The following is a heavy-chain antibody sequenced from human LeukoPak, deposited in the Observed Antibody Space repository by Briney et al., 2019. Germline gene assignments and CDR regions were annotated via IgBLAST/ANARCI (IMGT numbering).Heavy chain of an antibody. V-gene: IGHV4-4*07. D-gene: IGHD6-13*01. CDR3: ARGLSSSWYWFDT. J-gene: IGHJ5*02. CDR1: GGSISSYY. CDR2: INTSGNI. Sequence: SETLSLTCTVSGGSISSYYWSWIRQPAGKALEWIGRINTSGNINYNPSLKSRVTLSVDTSNNQFSLKLSSLTAADTAVYYCARGLSSSWYWFDTWGQGTLVTVSS.